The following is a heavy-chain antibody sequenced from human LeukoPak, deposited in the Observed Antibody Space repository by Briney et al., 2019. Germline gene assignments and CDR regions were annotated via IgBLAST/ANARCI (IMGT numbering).Heavy chain of an antibody. V-gene: IGHV3-13*01. CDR1: GFTFSSYD. Sequence: GGSLRLSCAASGFTFSSYDMHWVRQATGKGLEWASAIGTAGDTYYPGSVKGRFTISRENAKNSLYLQMNSLRAEDTAVYYCARDPGYSSGWYDYWGQGTLVTVSS. D-gene: IGHD6-19*01. CDR3: ARDPGYSSGWYDY. CDR2: IGTAGDT. J-gene: IGHJ4*02.